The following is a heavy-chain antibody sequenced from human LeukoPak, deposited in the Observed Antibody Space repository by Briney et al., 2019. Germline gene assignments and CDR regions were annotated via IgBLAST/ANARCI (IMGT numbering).Heavy chain of an antibody. CDR3: ARHWDDILTGVEPTIDY. V-gene: IGHV5-10-1*01. D-gene: IGHD3-9*01. CDR2: IDPSDSYT. Sequence: GESLKISCKGSGYSFTSYWISWAGQMPGKGLEWMGRIDPSDSYTNYSPSFQGHVTISADKSISTAYLQWSSLKASDTAMYYCARHWDDILTGVEPTIDYWGQGTLVTVSS. J-gene: IGHJ4*02. CDR1: GYSFTSYW.